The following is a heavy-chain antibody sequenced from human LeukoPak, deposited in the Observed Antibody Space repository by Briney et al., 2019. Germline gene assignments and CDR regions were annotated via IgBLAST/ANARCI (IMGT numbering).Heavy chain of an antibody. CDR1: GGTFSSYA. J-gene: IGHJ4*02. D-gene: IGHD6-6*01. Sequence: GASVKVSCKASGGTFSSYAISWVRQAPGQGLEWMGGIIPIFGTANYAQKFQGRVTITADKSTSTAYMELSSLRSEDTAVYYCARGILEQLVPPSSEYYFDYWGQGTLVTVSS. CDR3: ARGILEQLVPPSSEYYFDY. CDR2: IIPIFGTA. V-gene: IGHV1-69*06.